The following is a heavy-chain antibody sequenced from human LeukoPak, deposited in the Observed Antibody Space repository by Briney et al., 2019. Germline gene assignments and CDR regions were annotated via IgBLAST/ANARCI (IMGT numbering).Heavy chain of an antibody. V-gene: IGHV4-59*01. CDR2: IHYSGST. J-gene: IGHJ4*02. CDR1: GDSISNYY. D-gene: IGHD5-12*01. Sequence: PSETLSLTCTVSGDSISNYYWHWIRQPPGKGLEWIAYIHYSGSTSYNPSLKSRVTISADTSKNQFSLKLSSVTAADTAVYYCAREYSSFEYWGQGTPVTVSS. CDR3: AREYSSFEY.